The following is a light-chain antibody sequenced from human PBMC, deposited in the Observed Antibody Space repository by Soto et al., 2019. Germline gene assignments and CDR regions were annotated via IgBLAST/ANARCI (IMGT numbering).Light chain of an antibody. CDR3: QQYDNLPLT. CDR2: DAS. J-gene: IGKJ4*01. Sequence: DIQMTQSPSSLSASVGDRVTITCQASQDIINYLNWYQQKPGKAPKLLIYDASTLETGVPSRFSGSGSGTHFTFTISSLQPADIATYYCQQYDNLPLTFGGGTKVEIK. CDR1: QDIINY. V-gene: IGKV1-33*01.